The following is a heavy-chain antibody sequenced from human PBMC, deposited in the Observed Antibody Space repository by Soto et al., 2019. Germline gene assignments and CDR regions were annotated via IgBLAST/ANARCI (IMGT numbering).Heavy chain of an antibody. D-gene: IGHD2-15*01. Sequence: QVQLQESGPGLVEPSQPLSLICTVSGASGSSPSYHWSWIRQHPGRGLEWIGYITGSPYYNPSLKSRVTISLDTSRNHFSLELNSVTAADTAVYYCATLTAGGGGRGYWGQGTLVTVSS. CDR3: ATLTAGGGGRGY. CDR2: ITGSP. CDR1: GASGSSPSYH. V-gene: IGHV4-31*03. J-gene: IGHJ4*02.